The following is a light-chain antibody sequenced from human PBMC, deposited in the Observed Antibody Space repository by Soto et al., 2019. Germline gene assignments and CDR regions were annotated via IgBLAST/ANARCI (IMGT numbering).Light chain of an antibody. CDR2: AAS. V-gene: IGKV1-8*01. CDR3: QQYYSYPHT. CDR1: QGISSY. J-gene: IGKJ4*01. Sequence: AIRMTQSPSSFSASTGDRVTITCRASQGISSYLAWYQQKPGKAPKLLIYAASTLQSGVPSRFSGSGSGTDFTLTICCLQSEDFATYYCQQYYSYPHTFGGGTKVEIK.